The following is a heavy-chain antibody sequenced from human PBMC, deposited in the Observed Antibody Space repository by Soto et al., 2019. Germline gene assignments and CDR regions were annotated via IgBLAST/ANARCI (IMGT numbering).Heavy chain of an antibody. V-gene: IGHV4-34*01. D-gene: IGHD3-16*01. CDR2: INHSGSN. Sequence: QVQLQQWGAGLLKPSETLSLTCAVYGGSFSGYYWSWIRQPPGKGLEWIGEINHSGSNNYNPSLKSRVTISVDTSKNQFSLKLSSVTAADTAVYYCARGRRCLPNWFDPWGQGTLVTVSS. CDR1: GGSFSGYY. CDR3: ARGRRCLPNWFDP. J-gene: IGHJ5*02.